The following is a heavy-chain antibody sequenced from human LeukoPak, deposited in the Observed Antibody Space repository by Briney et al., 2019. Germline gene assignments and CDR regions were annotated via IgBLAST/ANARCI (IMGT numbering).Heavy chain of an antibody. J-gene: IGHJ3*01. CDR3: ARDPAGGGALDL. V-gene: IGHV4-59*01. CDR2: SYYSGST. D-gene: IGHD3-10*01. Sequence: SETLSLTCTVSGGSISTYYWSWIRQPPGKGLEWIGYSYYSGSTAHNPSLQSRVTISVDTSKNQFSLNLISVTAADTAVYYCARDPAGGGALDLWGQGTMVTVSS. CDR1: GGSISTYY.